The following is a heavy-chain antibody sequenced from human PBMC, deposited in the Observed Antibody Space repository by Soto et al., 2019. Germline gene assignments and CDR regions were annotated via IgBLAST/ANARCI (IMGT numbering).Heavy chain of an antibody. CDR2: IRSKAYGGTT. Sequence: GGALRLSCTASAFTCSDYAMSWVRQAPGKGLEWVGFIRSKAYGGTTEYAASEKGRFTISRDDSKSIAYLQMNSLKTEDTAVYYCTREGNTIDYWGQGTLVTVSS. CDR3: TREGNTIDY. J-gene: IGHJ4*02. D-gene: IGHD4-4*01. V-gene: IGHV3-49*04. CDR1: AFTCSDYA.